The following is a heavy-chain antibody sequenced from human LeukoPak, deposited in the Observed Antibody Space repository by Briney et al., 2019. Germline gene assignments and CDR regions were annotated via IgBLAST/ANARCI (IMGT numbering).Heavy chain of an antibody. V-gene: IGHV3-21*01. CDR3: ARDPYGDYGDCFDY. J-gene: IGHJ4*02. CDR2: ISSSSSYI. D-gene: IGHD4-17*01. Sequence: GGSLRLSCAASGFTFTHYTMNWVRQAPGKGLEWVSSISSSSSYIYYADSVKGRFTISRDNAKNSLYLQMNSLRAEDTAVYYCARDPYGDYGDCFDYWGQGTLVTVSS. CDR1: GFTFTHYT.